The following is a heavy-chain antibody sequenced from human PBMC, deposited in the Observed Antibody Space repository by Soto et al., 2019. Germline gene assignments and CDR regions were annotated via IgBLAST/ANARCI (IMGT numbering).Heavy chain of an antibody. J-gene: IGHJ4*02. Sequence: GGSLRLSCAASGFTFSSYWMHWVRQAPGKGLVWVSRINSDGSSTSYADSVKGRFTISRDNAKNTLYLQMNSLRAEDTAVYYCARGISPTYGDYKEAPDYWGQGTLVTVSS. V-gene: IGHV3-74*01. CDR1: GFTFSSYW. CDR2: INSDGSST. D-gene: IGHD4-17*01. CDR3: ARGISPTYGDYKEAPDY.